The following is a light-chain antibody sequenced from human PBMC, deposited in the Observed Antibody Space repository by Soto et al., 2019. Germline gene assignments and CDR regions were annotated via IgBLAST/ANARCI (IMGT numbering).Light chain of an antibody. CDR1: QSVSSS. CDR2: GAS. V-gene: IGKV3-15*01. J-gene: IGKJ1*01. Sequence: EIMRTQSPATLSVSPGERATISCRATQSVSSSLAWYQPKPGQAPRLLIYGASTRATGIPARFSGSGSGTEFTLTINSLKSEDFAVYYCQQYNNRWTFGQGTKVDIK. CDR3: QQYNNRWT.